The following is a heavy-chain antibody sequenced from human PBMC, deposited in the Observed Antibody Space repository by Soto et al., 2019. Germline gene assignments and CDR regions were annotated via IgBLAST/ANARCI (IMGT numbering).Heavy chain of an antibody. CDR3: ARAGNHDSSGYYYFFDY. J-gene: IGHJ4*02. D-gene: IGHD3-22*01. Sequence: SETLSLTCTVSGGSISSGGYYWSWIRQHPGKGLEWIGYIFYSGSTYYNPSLKSRVTISVDTSKNHFSLELSSVTAADTAVYYCARAGNHDSSGYYYFFDYWGLGTLVTV. CDR1: GGSISSGGYY. CDR2: IFYSGST. V-gene: IGHV4-31*03.